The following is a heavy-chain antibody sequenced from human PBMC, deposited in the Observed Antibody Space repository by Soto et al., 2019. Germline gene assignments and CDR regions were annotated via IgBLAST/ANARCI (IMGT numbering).Heavy chain of an antibody. D-gene: IGHD3-22*01. CDR3: TTGITMIVVVITDY. V-gene: IGHV3-15*07. Sequence: EVQLVESGGGLVKPGGSLRLSCAASGFTFSNAWMNWVRQAPGKGLEWVGRIKSKTDGGTTDYAAPVKGRFTISRDDSKNTLYLQMNSLKTEDTAVYCCTTGITMIVVVITDYWGQGTLVTVSS. CDR1: GFTFSNAW. CDR2: IKSKTDGGTT. J-gene: IGHJ4*02.